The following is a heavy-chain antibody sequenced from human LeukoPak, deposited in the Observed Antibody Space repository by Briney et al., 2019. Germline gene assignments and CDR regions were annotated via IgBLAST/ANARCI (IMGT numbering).Heavy chain of an antibody. CDR1: GGTFSSYA. CDR2: IIPIFGTV. J-gene: IGHJ6*03. Sequence: ASVKVSCKASGGTFSSYAISWVRQAPGQGLEWMGGIIPIFGTVNYAQNFQGRVTITADKSTSTAYMELSSLRSEDTAVYYCARSLFRFLEWSYRSYYYYYMDVWGKGATVTVSS. CDR3: ARSLFRFLEWSYRSYYYYYMDV. D-gene: IGHD3-3*01. V-gene: IGHV1-69*06.